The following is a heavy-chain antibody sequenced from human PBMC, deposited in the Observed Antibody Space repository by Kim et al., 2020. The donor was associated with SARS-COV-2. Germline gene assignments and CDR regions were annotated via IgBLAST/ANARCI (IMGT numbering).Heavy chain of an antibody. CDR3: AGITMVRGVINLDY. Sequence: SETLSLTCAVYGGSFSGYYWSWIRQPPGKGLEWIGEINHSGSTNYNPSLKSRVTISVDTSKNQFSLKLSSVTAADTAVYYCAGITMVRGVINLDYWGQGTLVTVSS. CDR2: INHSGST. CDR1: GGSFSGYY. D-gene: IGHD3-10*01. J-gene: IGHJ4*02. V-gene: IGHV4-34*01.